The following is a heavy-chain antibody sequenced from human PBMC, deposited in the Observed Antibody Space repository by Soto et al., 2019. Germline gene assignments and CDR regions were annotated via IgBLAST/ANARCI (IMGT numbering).Heavy chain of an antibody. D-gene: IGHD3-22*01. Sequence: GGSLRLSCAASGFTFSNYWMHWVRQAPGKGLVWISRMNSDGRSTYYADSVKGRFTISRDNSKNTLYLQMNSLRAEDTAVYYCARDRPEYYYDSSGYYPFWGQGTLVTVSS. J-gene: IGHJ4*02. CDR1: GFTFSNYW. CDR2: MNSDGRST. CDR3: ARDRPEYYYDSSGYYPF. V-gene: IGHV3-74*01.